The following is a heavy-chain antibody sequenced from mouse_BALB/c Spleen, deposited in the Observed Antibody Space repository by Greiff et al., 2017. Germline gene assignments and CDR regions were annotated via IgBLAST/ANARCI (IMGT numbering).Heavy chain of an antibody. V-gene: IGHV5-4*02. D-gene: IGHD1-1*01. CDR3: ARVPYYGSSYWYFDV. J-gene: IGHJ1*01. CDR1: GFTFSDYY. Sequence: DVKLVESGGGLVKPGGSLKLSCAASGFTFSDYYMYWVRQTPEKRLEWVATISDGGSYTYYPDSVKGRFTISRDNAKNNLYLQMSSLKSEDTAMYYCARVPYYGSSYWYFDVWGAGTTVTVSS. CDR2: ISDGGSYT.